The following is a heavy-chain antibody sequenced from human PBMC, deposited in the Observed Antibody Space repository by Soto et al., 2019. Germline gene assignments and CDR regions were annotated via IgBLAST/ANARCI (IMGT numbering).Heavy chain of an antibody. V-gene: IGHV1-69*13. D-gene: IGHD6-13*01. CDR2: IIPIFGTA. CDR1: GGTFSSYA. CDR3: ATLVKKAAAGTHYYYYGMDV. J-gene: IGHJ6*02. Sequence: SVKVSCKASGGTFSSYAISWVRQAPGQGLEWMGGIIPIFGTANYAQKFQGRVTITADESTSTAYMELSSLRSEDTAVYYCATLVKKAAAGTHYYYYGMDVWGQGTTVTV.